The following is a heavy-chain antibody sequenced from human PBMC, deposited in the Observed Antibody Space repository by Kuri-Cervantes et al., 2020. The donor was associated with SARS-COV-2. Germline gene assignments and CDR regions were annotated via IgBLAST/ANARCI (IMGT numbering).Heavy chain of an antibody. V-gene: IGHV1-69*04. CDR2: IIPILGTA. CDR3: ALDPRVRSRPLSY. CDR1: GGTFSSYA. Sequence: SVKVSCKASGGTFSSYAISWVQQAPGQGLEWMGRIIPILGTANYAQKFQGRVTITADKSTSTAYMELSSLRSEDTAVYYCALDPRVRSRPLSYWGQGTLVTVSS. J-gene: IGHJ4*02. D-gene: IGHD1-1*01.